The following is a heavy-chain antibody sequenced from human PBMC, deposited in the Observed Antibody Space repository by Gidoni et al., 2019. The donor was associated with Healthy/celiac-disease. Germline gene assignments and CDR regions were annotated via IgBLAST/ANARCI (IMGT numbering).Heavy chain of an antibody. J-gene: IGHJ4*02. CDR2: IYYSGST. CDR3: ARDGARRGYFDY. V-gene: IGHV4-39*02. D-gene: IGHD3-16*01. Sequence: QLQLQESGPGLVKPSETLSLTCTVSGGSIRSSSYYWGWIRQPPGKGLEWIGSIYYSGSTYYNPSLKSRVTISVDTSKNQFSLKLSSVTAADTAVYYCARDGARRGYFDYWGQGTLVTVSS. CDR1: GGSIRSSSYY.